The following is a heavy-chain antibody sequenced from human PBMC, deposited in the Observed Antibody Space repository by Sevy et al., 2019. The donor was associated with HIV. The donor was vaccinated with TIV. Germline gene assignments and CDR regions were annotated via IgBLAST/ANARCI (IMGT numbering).Heavy chain of an antibody. Sequence: GGSLRLSCAASGFTFSSYSMNWVRQAPGKGLEWVSSISSSSYIYYADSVKGRFTISRDNAKNSLYLQMNSLRAEETALYYCARDSVGAYDFWSGYYTGVGYYYGMDVWGQGTTVTVSS. CDR3: ARDSVGAYDFWSGYYTGVGYYYGMDV. J-gene: IGHJ6*02. CDR2: ISSSSYI. V-gene: IGHV3-21*01. CDR1: GFTFSSYS. D-gene: IGHD3-3*01.